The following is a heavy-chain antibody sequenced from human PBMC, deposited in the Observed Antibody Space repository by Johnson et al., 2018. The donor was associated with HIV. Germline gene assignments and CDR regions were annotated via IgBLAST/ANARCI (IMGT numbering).Heavy chain of an antibody. CDR1: GLTFSSYG. Sequence: MLLVESGGGLVQPGGSLRLSCVASGLTFSSYGMSWVRQAPGKGPEWVSGISGSGGSTYYADSVTGRFTISRDNSKNSLYLQMNSLRAEDTAVYYCARVAALYDAFDIWGQGTMVTVSS. D-gene: IGHD2-15*01. J-gene: IGHJ3*02. CDR3: ARVAALYDAFDI. V-gene: IGHV3-23*04. CDR2: ISGSGGST.